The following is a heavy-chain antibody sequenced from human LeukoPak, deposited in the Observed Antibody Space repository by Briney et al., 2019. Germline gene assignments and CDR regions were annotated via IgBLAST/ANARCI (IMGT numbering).Heavy chain of an antibody. D-gene: IGHD6-6*01. CDR2: IYYSGST. Sequence: SETLSLTCTVSGGSISSDYWSWIRQPPGKGLEWIGYIYYSGSTNYNPSLKSRVTISVDASKNQFSLKLSSVTAADTAVYYCARGRVYEWGQGTLVTVSS. CDR1: GGSISSDY. CDR3: ARGRVYE. J-gene: IGHJ4*02. V-gene: IGHV4-59*01.